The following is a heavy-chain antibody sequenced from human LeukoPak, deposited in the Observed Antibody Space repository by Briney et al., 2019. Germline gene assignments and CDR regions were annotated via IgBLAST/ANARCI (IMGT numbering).Heavy chain of an antibody. CDR2: INWNGGST. D-gene: IGHD3-22*01. V-gene: IGHV3-20*04. J-gene: IGHJ4*02. CDR1: GFSFGDYS. Sequence: GGSLRLSCTSSGFSFGDYSMTWVRQAPGKGLEWVSGINWNGGSTGYADSVKGRFTISRDNAKNSLYLQMNSLRAEDTALYYCARVTYYYDSSGYYRVSYFDYWGQGTLVTVSS. CDR3: ARVTYYYDSSGYYRVSYFDY.